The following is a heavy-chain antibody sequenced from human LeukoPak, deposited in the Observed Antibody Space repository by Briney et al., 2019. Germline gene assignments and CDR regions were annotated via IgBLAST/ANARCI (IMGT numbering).Heavy chain of an antibody. CDR1: GFTFSSYS. Sequence: PGGSLRLSCAASGFTFSSYSMNWVRQAPGKGLEWVSSISSSSSYIYYADLVKGRFTISRDNAKNSLYLQMNSLRAEDTAVYYCARDKGGAFDIWGQGTMVTVSS. J-gene: IGHJ3*02. CDR3: ARDKGGAFDI. D-gene: IGHD1-26*01. CDR2: ISSSSSYI. V-gene: IGHV3-21*01.